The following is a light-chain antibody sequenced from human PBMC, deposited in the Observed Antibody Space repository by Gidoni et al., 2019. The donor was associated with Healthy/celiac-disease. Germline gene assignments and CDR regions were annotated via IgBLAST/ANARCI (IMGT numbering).Light chain of an antibody. Sequence: DIVMTQSPDSLAVSLGERATINCKSSQSVLYSSNNKNYLAWYQQKPGQPPKLLIYWASTRESGVTDRFSGSGAGTDVTLTISSLQAEDVAVYYCQQYYSTPLTFGGGTKVEIK. CDR2: WAS. J-gene: IGKJ4*01. CDR1: QSVLYSSNNKNY. CDR3: QQYYSTPLT. V-gene: IGKV4-1*01.